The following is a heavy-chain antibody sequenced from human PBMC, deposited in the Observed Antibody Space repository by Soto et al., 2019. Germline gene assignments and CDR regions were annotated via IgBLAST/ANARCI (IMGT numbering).Heavy chain of an antibody. D-gene: IGHD3-16*01. CDR3: ARGGGGGAIDY. V-gene: IGHV1-69*06. CDR2: IIAAFGPA. J-gene: IGHJ4*02. Sequence: QVQLVQSGAEVKKPGSSVKVSCKASGGTFSSYVITWVRKAPGQGLEWMGGIIAAFGPANYAQKFQGRVTVTQNKPADTAYVGRSSLRPEDPASFFWARGGGGGAIDYWGQGTRVTVSS. CDR1: GGTFSSYV.